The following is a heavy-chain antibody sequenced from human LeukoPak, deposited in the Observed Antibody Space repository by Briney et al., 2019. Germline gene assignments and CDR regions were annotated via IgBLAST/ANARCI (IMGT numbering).Heavy chain of an antibody. Sequence: GGSLRLSCAASGFSFSYYWIHWVRQAPGKGLVWVSRINGDGSETYYADSVKGRFTISRDNAKNTVFLQMNTLRAEDTAVYYCVRDIREYDYWGQGTLVTVSS. J-gene: IGHJ4*02. D-gene: IGHD1-14*01. V-gene: IGHV3-74*01. CDR2: INGDGSET. CDR1: GFSFSYYW. CDR3: VRDIREYDY.